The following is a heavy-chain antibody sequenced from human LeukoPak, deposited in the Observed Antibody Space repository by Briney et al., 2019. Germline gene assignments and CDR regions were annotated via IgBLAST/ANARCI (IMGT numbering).Heavy chain of an antibody. Sequence: GGSMRLSCAASGFTFSNYWMSWVRQAPGKGLEWVAHINQDGSEEHYMDSVKARFIISRDNAKNSLSLQMDSLRAEDTAVYYCVRDGGVSGYDLLDYWGQGTLVTVSS. CDR3: VRDGGVSGYDLLDY. CDR1: GFTFSNYW. V-gene: IGHV3-7*01. CDR2: INQDGSEE. J-gene: IGHJ4*02. D-gene: IGHD5-12*01.